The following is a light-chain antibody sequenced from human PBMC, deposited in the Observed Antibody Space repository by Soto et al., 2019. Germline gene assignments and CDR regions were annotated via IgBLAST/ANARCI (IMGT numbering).Light chain of an antibody. Sequence: LTQPASVSGSPGQSITISCTGTSSDVGGYNYVSWYQHHPGKDTKLMIFDVSNRPSGVSNRFSGSKPGNTASLTISGLQPEDEADYYCSSYTPSNTRQIVFGTGTKVTVL. CDR3: SSYTPSNTRQIV. J-gene: IGLJ1*01. V-gene: IGLV2-14*03. CDR2: DVS. CDR1: SSDVGGYNY.